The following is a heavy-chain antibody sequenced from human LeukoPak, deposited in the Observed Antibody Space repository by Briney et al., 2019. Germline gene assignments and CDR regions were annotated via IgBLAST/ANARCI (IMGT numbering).Heavy chain of an antibody. V-gene: IGHV3-7*01. Sequence: GGSLRLSCAASGFTFGSYWMSWVRQAPGKGPEWVANIKKGGSEKKYVDSVKGRFTISRDNAKNSLYLQMNSLRAEDTAVYYCVRDYPVTNPLWGQGTRVTVSS. CDR1: GFTFGSYW. J-gene: IGHJ4*02. D-gene: IGHD4-17*01. CDR2: IKKGGSEK. CDR3: VRDYPVTNPL.